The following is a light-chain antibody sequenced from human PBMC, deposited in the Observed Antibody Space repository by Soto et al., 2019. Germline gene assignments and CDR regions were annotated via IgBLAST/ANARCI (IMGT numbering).Light chain of an antibody. J-gene: IGKJ1*01. Sequence: EIVLTQSPGTLSLSPGERATLSCRASQSVSRYLAWYQQKPGQAPRVLIYGASSRATGIPDRFSGSGSGTDFTLTISRLVPEDFAVYYCQQYGSSPWTFGQGTKVEIK. V-gene: IGKV3-20*01. CDR2: GAS. CDR3: QQYGSSPWT. CDR1: QSVSRY.